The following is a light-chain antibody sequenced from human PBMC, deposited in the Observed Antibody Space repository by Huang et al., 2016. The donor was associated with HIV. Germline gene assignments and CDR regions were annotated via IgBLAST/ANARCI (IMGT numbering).Light chain of an antibody. J-gene: IGKJ1*01. CDR2: GAS. V-gene: IGKV3-15*01. CDR1: QSVSTH. CDR3: QQHRNWPWT. Sequence: EIVMTQSPATLSVSPGERATLSCRASQSVSTHLVWYQQKPGQAPRLLIYGASNRAAGIPARFSGSGSGTEFTLTISSLQSEDFAVYYCQQHRNWPWTFGQGTRVEVE.